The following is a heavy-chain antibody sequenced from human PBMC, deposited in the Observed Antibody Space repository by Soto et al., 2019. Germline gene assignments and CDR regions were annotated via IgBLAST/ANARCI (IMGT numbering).Heavy chain of an antibody. CDR3: AKAGGVAARPTFYYAMDV. CDR2: ISGSGIST. CDR1: GFTFGNYA. D-gene: IGHD6-6*01. J-gene: IGHJ6*02. Sequence: EVQLVESGGGLVQPGGSLRLSCAASGFTFGNYAMSWVRQVPGKGREWVATISGSGISTYNADSVKGRFTISRDNSKSTLYLQMNSLRAEDTAVYYCAKAGGVAARPTFYYAMDVWGQGTTVTVSS. V-gene: IGHV3-23*04.